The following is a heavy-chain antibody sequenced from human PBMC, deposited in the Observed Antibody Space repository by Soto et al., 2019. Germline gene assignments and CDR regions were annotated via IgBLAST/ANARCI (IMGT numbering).Heavy chain of an antibody. CDR2: IYYSGST. CDR3: ARHNEGYCSSTSCSEGGYYHYYGMDV. Sequence: ETLSLTCTVSGGSISSKTFYWGWIRQPPGKGLEWIGSIYYSGSTYYSPSLKTRVTISVDTSKNQFSLKLSSVTAADTAVYYCARHNEGYCSSTSCSEGGYYHYYGMDVWGQGTTV. V-gene: IGHV4-39*01. J-gene: IGHJ6*02. D-gene: IGHD2-2*01. CDR1: GGSISSKTFY.